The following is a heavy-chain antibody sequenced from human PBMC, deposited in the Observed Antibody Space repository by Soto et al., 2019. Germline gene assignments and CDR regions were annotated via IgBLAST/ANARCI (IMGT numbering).Heavy chain of an antibody. CDR1: GYTFTSYD. CDR2: MNPNSGNT. CDR3: ASGSYDFWSSAYMDV. Sequence: QVQLVQSGAEVKKPGASVKVSCKASGYTFTSYDINWVRQATGQGLEWMGWMNPNSGNTGYAQKFQGRVTMTRNTSISTAYMKLCSLRSEDTAVYYCASGSYDFWSSAYMDVWGQGTMVTVSS. D-gene: IGHD3-3*01. J-gene: IGHJ6*03. V-gene: IGHV1-8*01.